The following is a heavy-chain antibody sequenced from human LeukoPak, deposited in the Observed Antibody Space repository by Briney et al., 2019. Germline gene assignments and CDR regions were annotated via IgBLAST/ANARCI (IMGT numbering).Heavy chain of an antibody. D-gene: IGHD6-25*01. J-gene: IGHJ4*02. CDR1: GYRFTSYW. CDR3: ARSLTAAAGDY. CDR2: IYPADSDI. Sequence: GESLKISCKGSGYRFTSYWIGWVRQIPGKGLEWMAVIYPADSDIRYSPSFQGQVTISADKSISTAYLQWSSLKASDTAMYYCARSLTAAAGDYWGQGTLVTVSS. V-gene: IGHV5-51*01.